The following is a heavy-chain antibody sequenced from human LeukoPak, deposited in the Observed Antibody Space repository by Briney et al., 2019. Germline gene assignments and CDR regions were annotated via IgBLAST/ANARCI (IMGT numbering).Heavy chain of an antibody. D-gene: IGHD6-6*01. Sequence: ASVKVSCKASGYTFTGYYMHWVRQAPGQGLEWMGWINPNSGGTNYAQKFQGKVTMTRDTSIITAYMELSRLRSDDTAVYYCARKIEYSSSSLEYYFDYWGQGTLVTVSS. J-gene: IGHJ4*02. V-gene: IGHV1-2*02. CDR3: ARKIEYSSSSLEYYFDY. CDR2: INPNSGGT. CDR1: GYTFTGYY.